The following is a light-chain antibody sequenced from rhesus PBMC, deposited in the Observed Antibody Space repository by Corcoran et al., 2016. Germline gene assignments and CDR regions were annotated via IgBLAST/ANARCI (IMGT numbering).Light chain of an antibody. J-gene: IGKJ4*01. Sequence: DIQMTQSPSSVSASVGDRVTITCRASQGIASYLAWYQQKPGKAPNLLIFYATTLQSGVPSRFSGSGSGTEFLLTLRSLQPRDFATYFCQQYYGLPTFGGGTKVEIQ. CDR1: QGIASY. V-gene: IGKV1-25*01. CDR2: YAT. CDR3: QQYYGLPT.